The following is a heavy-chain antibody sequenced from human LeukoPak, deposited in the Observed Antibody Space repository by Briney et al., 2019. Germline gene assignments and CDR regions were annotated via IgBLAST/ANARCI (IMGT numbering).Heavy chain of an antibody. CDR2: IYCSGST. Sequence: SETLSLTCTVSGGSISSYYWSWIRQPPGKGLEWIGYIYCSGSTNYNPSLKSRVTISVDTSKNQFTLKLSSVTAADTAVYYCAREVAAAGNENYFDYWGQGTLVTVSS. D-gene: IGHD6-13*01. V-gene: IGHV4-59*01. CDR1: GGSISSYY. CDR3: AREVAAAGNENYFDY. J-gene: IGHJ4*02.